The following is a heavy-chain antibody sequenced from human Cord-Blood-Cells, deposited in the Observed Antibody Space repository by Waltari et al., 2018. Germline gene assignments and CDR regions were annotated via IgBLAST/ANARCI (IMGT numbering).Heavy chain of an antibody. CDR2: IIPILGIA. V-gene: IGHV1-69*10. CDR1: GGTFSSYA. J-gene: IGHJ4*02. CDR3: ARVGWMTSYYFDY. Sequence: QVQLVQSGAEVKKPGSSVKVSCKASGGTFSSYAISWVRQAPGQGLEWMGGIIPILGIANYAQKFQGRVTITADKSTSTASMELSSLRSEDTAVYYCARVGWMTSYYFDYWGQGTLVTVSS. D-gene: IGHD4-17*01.